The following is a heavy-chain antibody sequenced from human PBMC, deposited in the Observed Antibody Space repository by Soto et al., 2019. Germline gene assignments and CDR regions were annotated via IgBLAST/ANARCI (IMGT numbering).Heavy chain of an antibody. CDR1: GGSISSYY. D-gene: IGHD3-16*02. V-gene: IGHV4-59*08. CDR3: ARLSPSRYDYVWGSYPGTVTYYYYGMDV. Sequence: TSETLSLTCTVSGGSISSYYWSWIRQPPGKGLEWIGYIYYSGSTNYNPSLKSRVTISVDTSKNQFSLKLSSVTAADTAVYYCARLSPSRYDYVWGSYPGTVTYYYYGMDVWGQGTTVTVSS. J-gene: IGHJ6*02. CDR2: IYYSGST.